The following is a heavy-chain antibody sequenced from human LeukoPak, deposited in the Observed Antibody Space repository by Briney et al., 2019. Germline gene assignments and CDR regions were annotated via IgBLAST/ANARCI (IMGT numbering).Heavy chain of an antibody. D-gene: IGHD6-6*01. J-gene: IGHJ6*03. CDR2: FDPEDGET. V-gene: IGHV1-24*01. CDR1: GYTLTELS. CDR3: ARGRSSSALYYYYYYMDV. Sequence: GASVKVSCKVSGYTLTELSMHWVRQAPGKGLEWMGGFDPEDGETIYAQKFQGRVTMTRNTSISTAYMELSSLRSEDTAVYYCARGRSSSALYYYYYYMDVWGKGTTVTVSS.